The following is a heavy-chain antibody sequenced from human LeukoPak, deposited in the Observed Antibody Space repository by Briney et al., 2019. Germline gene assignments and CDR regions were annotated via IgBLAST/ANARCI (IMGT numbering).Heavy chain of an antibody. D-gene: IGHD6-13*01. CDR3: AREASYSSSWATFDN. V-gene: IGHV3-48*01. J-gene: IGHJ4*02. CDR1: GLTFSSYS. Sequence: HPGGSLRLSCAASGLTFSSYSMNWVRQAPGKGLEWVAYISTSGGIIYYADSVRGRFTISRDNAKNSLFLQMNSLTVEDTAVYYCAREASYSSSWATFDNWGQGTPVTVSS. CDR2: ISTSGGII.